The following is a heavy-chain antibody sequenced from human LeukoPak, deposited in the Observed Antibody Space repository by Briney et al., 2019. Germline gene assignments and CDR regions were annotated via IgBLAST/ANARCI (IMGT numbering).Heavy chain of an antibody. CDR1: GDSVTGYY. D-gene: IGHD2-15*01. CDR3: VVGVGWQPDY. Sequence: RPSETLSLTCTVFGDSVTGYYLNWVRQPPGKGLEWIGHIYKIGTTNYNPSLKSRLTISADTSKNQFSLKLRSVTVADTAVYYCVVGVGWQPDYWGQGALVTVSS. CDR2: IYKIGTT. J-gene: IGHJ4*02. V-gene: IGHV4-59*02.